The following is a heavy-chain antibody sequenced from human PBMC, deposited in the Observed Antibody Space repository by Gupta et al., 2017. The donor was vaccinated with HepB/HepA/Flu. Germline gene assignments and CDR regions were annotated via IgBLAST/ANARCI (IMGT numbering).Heavy chain of an antibody. CDR3: ATSPSYNWNNLRDY. Sequence: QLHLQEAGPGLVKPSETLSLTCTVSGGSLKRGNYYWGWIRQPPGKGLEWIGTISYSGRTYYSPSLKSRVTISVDTSKNQFSLRLSSVTASDTAVYYCATSPSYNWNNLRDYWGQGILVTVSS. J-gene: IGHJ4*02. CDR1: GGSLKRGNYY. CDR2: ISYSGRT. V-gene: IGHV4-39*01. D-gene: IGHD1/OR15-1a*01.